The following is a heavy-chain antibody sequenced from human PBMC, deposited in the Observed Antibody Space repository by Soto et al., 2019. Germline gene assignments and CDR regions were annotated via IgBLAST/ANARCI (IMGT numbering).Heavy chain of an antibody. J-gene: IGHJ4*02. CDR2: IRSKAYGGTT. Sequence: GGSLRLSCTASGFTFGDYAMSWFRQAPGKGLEWVGFIRSKAYGGTTEYAASVKGRFTISRDDSKSIAYLQMNSLKTEDTAVYYCTRVGDGDYYDSSRNFGDWGQGTLVTVSS. V-gene: IGHV3-49*03. D-gene: IGHD3-22*01. CDR1: GFTFGDYA. CDR3: TRVGDGDYYDSSRNFGD.